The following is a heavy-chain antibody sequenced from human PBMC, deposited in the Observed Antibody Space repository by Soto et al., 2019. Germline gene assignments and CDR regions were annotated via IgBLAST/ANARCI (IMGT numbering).Heavy chain of an antibody. J-gene: IGHJ4*02. Sequence: PSETLPLPCTASGASISSGGYHWTWIRQHPGPGLEWIGWLYLSGSPQFNPSLRGWGVISADTSENLFSLELTSVTAAGTAVYFCARVRDHPIWDSTAYPDYWGQGILVTVSS. D-gene: IGHD3-22*01. CDR3: ARVRDHPIWDSTAYPDY. CDR2: LYLSGSP. V-gene: IGHV4-31*03. CDR1: GASISSGGYH.